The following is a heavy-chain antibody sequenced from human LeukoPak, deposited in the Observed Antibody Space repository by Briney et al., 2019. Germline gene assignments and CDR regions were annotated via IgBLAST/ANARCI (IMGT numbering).Heavy chain of an antibody. CDR2: INHRGST. D-gene: IGHD4-17*01. Sequence: SETLSLTCAVYGGSFSGYYWSWIRQPPGKGLEWIGEINHRGSTNYNPSLKSRVTISVDTSKNQFSLKLSSVTAADTAVYYCARNRYGDWSFDYWGQGTLVTVSS. CDR3: ARNRYGDWSFDY. CDR1: GGSFSGYY. J-gene: IGHJ4*02. V-gene: IGHV4-34*01.